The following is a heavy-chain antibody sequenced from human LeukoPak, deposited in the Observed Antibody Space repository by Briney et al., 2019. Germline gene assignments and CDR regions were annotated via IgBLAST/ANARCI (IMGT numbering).Heavy chain of an antibody. D-gene: IGHD3-9*01. CDR3: AKRQVGRYFDWFSNYYYGMDV. CDR2: ISGSGGST. V-gene: IGHV3-23*01. J-gene: IGHJ6*02. CDR1: GFTFSRYA. Sequence: PGGSLRLYCAASGFTFSRYAMSWVRQAPGKGLEWVSAISGSGGSTYYADSVKGRFTISRDNSKNTLYLQMNSLRAEDTAVYYCAKRQVGRYFDWFSNYYYGMDVWGQGTTVTVSS.